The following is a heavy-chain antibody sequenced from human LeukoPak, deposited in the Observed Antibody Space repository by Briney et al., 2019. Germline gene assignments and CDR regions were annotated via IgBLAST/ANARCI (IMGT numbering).Heavy chain of an antibody. Sequence: SVNVSCKASGGTFSSYAISWVRHAPGQGLEWMGGIIPIFGTANYAQKFQGRVTITADESTSTAYMELSSLRSEDTAVYYCARSRRGYSGYEAADYYYYYGMDVWGKGTTVTVSS. J-gene: IGHJ6*04. V-gene: IGHV1-69*13. D-gene: IGHD5-12*01. CDR3: ARSRRGYSGYEAADYYYYYGMDV. CDR1: GGTFSSYA. CDR2: IIPIFGTA.